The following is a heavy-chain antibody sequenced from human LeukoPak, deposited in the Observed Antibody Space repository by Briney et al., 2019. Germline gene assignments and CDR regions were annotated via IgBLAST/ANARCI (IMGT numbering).Heavy chain of an antibody. Sequence: GGSLRLSCAASGVTFSTYSRNWVRQAPGKGLEWVSSITPSGSYIYYATSVKGRFTISRDNAKNSLYLQMNSLRAEDTAVYYCARDFSSGSIWGQGTMVTVSS. V-gene: IGHV3-21*01. D-gene: IGHD6-25*01. J-gene: IGHJ3*02. CDR2: ITPSGSYI. CDR3: ARDFSSGSI. CDR1: GVTFSTYS.